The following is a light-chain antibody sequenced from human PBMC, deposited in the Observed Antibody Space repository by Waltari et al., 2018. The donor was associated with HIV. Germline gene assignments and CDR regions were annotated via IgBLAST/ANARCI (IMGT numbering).Light chain of an antibody. CDR1: TSDFCLYNF. Sequence: QSTLTQPASVSGSPGQSITISCTGSTSDFCLYNFISWYQQQPGGVPEVIIYEVFSRPSGISSRFSGSRYANTDSLTISWLQPEDEADYYCASFTSNYTLIFGGGTKVTVL. CDR2: EVF. CDR3: ASFTSNYTLI. V-gene: IGLV2-14*01. J-gene: IGLJ2*01.